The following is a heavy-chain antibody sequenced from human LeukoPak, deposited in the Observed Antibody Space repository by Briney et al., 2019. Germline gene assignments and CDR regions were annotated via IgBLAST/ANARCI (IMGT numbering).Heavy chain of an antibody. CDR1: GYTFTGYY. CDR3: ARDLLGYCGGGSCYPPDY. J-gene: IGHJ4*02. CDR2: INPNSGGT. Sequence: ASVKVSFKTSGYTFTGYYMHWVRQAPGQGLEWMGWINPNSGGTNYAQRFQGRVTMTRDTSISTAYMDLSRLRSDDTAVYYCARDLLGYCGGGSCYPPDYWGQGTQVTVSS. V-gene: IGHV1-2*02. D-gene: IGHD2-15*01.